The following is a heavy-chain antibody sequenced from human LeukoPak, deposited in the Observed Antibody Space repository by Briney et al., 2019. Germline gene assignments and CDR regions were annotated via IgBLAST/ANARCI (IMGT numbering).Heavy chain of an antibody. V-gene: IGHV3-21*01. CDR2: ISSSSSYI. CDR3: ARAQELADFDY. Sequence: GGSLRLSCAASGFTFSSYSMNWVRQAPGKGLEWVSSISSSSSYIYYADSVKGRYTISRDNAKNSLYLLMNSLRAEDTAVYYCARAQELADFDYWGQGTLVTVSS. J-gene: IGHJ4*02. D-gene: IGHD6-13*01. CDR1: GFTFSSYS.